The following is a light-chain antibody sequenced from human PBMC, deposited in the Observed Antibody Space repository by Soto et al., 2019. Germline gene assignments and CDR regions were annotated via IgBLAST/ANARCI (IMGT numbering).Light chain of an antibody. Sequence: IVLTQSPGTLSLSPGEGATLSCRASQNIKNNFLAWYQQRPGQAPRLLIHAASIRATGTPDSFTGGASGTDVTRSISRVGHEDSGVYYCQQDGTSLTFGGGTRVEIK. CDR1: QNIKNNF. CDR2: AAS. V-gene: IGKV3-20*01. J-gene: IGKJ4*01. CDR3: QQDGTSLT.